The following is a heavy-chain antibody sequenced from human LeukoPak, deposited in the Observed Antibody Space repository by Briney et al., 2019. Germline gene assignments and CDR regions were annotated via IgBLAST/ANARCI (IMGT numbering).Heavy chain of an antibody. Sequence: GGSLRLSCAASGFTFSSYGMHWVRQAPGKGLEWVAVIWYDGSNKYYADSVKGRFTISRDNSKNTLYLQMNSLRAEDTAVYYCAKDIGLDEILYWDYYYGMDVWGQGTTVTVSS. D-gene: IGHD3/OR15-3a*01. CDR2: IWYDGSNK. CDR3: AKDIGLDEILYWDYYYGMDV. V-gene: IGHV3-33*06. J-gene: IGHJ6*02. CDR1: GFTFSSYG.